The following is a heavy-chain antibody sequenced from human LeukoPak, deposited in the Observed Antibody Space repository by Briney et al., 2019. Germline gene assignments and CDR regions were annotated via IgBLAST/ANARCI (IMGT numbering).Heavy chain of an antibody. CDR2: IKQDGSEK. V-gene: IGHV3-7*01. J-gene: IGHJ4*02. Sequence: PGGSLRLSCAASGSTFSSYWMSWVRQAPGKGLEWVANIKQDGSEKYYVDSVKGRFTISRDNAKNSLYLQMNSLRAEDTAVYYCARVVYDSSGYYKLIDYWGQGTLVTVSS. CDR1: GSTFSSYW. CDR3: ARVVYDSSGYYKLIDY. D-gene: IGHD3-22*01.